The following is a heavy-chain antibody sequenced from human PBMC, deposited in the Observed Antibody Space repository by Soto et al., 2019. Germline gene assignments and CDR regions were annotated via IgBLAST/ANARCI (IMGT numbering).Heavy chain of an antibody. CDR3: ARDGSGSYYGWFDP. Sequence: ASVKVSCKASGYTFTSYYIHWVRQAPGQGLEWMGIINPSAASASYAQKFQGRVTMTRDTSTSTVYLELSSLRSEDTAVYYCARDGSGSYYGWFDPWGQGTLVTVSS. CDR2: INPSAASA. V-gene: IGHV1-46*01. CDR1: GYTFTSYY. J-gene: IGHJ5*02. D-gene: IGHD3-10*01.